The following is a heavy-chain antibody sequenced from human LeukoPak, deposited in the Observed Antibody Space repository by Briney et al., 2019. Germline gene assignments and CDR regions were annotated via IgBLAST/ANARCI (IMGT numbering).Heavy chain of an antibody. V-gene: IGHV4-59*08. D-gene: IGHD2/OR15-2a*01. CDR2: IYDSGRT. Sequence: SETLSLTCIVSGGSITSYYWSWIGQPPGKGLEWIGYIYDSGRTNYNSSLRSRVTISVDPSKNQFSLKLSSVTAADTAVYYCARLSEPNSNLLWFDPWGQGTLVTVPS. CDR1: GGSITSYY. CDR3: ARLSEPNSNLLWFDP. J-gene: IGHJ5*02.